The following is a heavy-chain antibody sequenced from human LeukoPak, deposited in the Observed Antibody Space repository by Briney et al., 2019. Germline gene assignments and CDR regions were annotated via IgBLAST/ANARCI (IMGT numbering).Heavy chain of an antibody. CDR2: IYSGGST. CDR1: GFSVSSNY. D-gene: IGHD2-21*02. Sequence: PGGSLRLSCAASGFSVSSNYMSWVRQAPGKGLEWVSVIYSGGSTYYADSVKGRPTISRDNSKNTLYLQMKSLRAEDTAVYYCARTDETAPAEDFQHWGQGTLVTVSS. CDR3: ARTDETAPAEDFQH. J-gene: IGHJ1*01. V-gene: IGHV3-53*01.